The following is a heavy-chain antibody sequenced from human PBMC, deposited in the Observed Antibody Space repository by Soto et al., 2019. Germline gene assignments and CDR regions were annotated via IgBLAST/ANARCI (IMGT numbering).Heavy chain of an antibody. CDR3: ARLGYFSNEDSDY. J-gene: IGHJ4*02. D-gene: IGHD3-22*01. CDR2: IYYSGIT. Sequence: QLQLQESGPGLVKPSETLSLTCSVSGGSISSTSYYWGWIRQPPGKGLEFIGSIYYSGITSYSPSLKSRVTISDHTSKNQFSLKLTSVTAADTAMYYCARLGYFSNEDSDYWGQGTLVTVSS. CDR1: GGSISSTSYY. V-gene: IGHV4-39*01.